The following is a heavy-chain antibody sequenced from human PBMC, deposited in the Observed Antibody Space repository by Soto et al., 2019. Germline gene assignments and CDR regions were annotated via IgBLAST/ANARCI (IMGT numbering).Heavy chain of an antibody. Sequence: SDTLSPTCAVHGWSFIGSTWSWIGKPPGKGLEWIGEINHSGVTNYKPSLKRRVTISVDTSKNQFSLQLKSVTAADTALYYCARFSGSYYYAMDVWGQGSTVT. CDR2: INHSGVT. D-gene: IGHD6-19*01. CDR1: GWSFIGST. CDR3: ARFSGSYYYAMDV. J-gene: IGHJ6*02. V-gene: IGHV4-34*01.